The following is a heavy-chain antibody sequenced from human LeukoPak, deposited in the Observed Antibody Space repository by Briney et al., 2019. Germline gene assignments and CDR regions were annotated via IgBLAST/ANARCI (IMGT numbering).Heavy chain of an antibody. Sequence: GGSLRLSCAASGFNFNNYAMHWVRQAPGKGLEFGSAISTNGGTTYYAKSVKGSFTISRDNTKNTLFLQMDSLRPEDMAVYYCARGSDYDILTAYVQWGQGALVTVSS. CDR1: GFNFNNYA. V-gene: IGHV3-64*01. D-gene: IGHD3-9*01. CDR2: ISTNGGTT. CDR3: ARGSDYDILTAYVQ. J-gene: IGHJ4*02.